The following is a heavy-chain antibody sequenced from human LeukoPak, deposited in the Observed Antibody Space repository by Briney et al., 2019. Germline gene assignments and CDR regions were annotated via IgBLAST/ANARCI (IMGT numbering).Heavy chain of an antibody. D-gene: IGHD6-6*01. CDR2: IYSGGST. Sequence: QTGGSLRLSCAASGFTVSSNYMSWVRQAPGKGLEWVSVIYSGGSTYYADSVKGRFSISRHNSKNTLYLQMNSLRAEDTAVYYCASTGVGHSSSYYYYGMDVWGQGTTVTVSS. CDR3: ASTGVGHSSSYYYYGMDV. V-gene: IGHV3-53*04. CDR1: GFTVSSNY. J-gene: IGHJ6*02.